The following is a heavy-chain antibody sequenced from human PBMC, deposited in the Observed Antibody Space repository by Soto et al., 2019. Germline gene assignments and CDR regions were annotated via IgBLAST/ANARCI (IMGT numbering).Heavy chain of an antibody. Sequence: SETLSLTCSVSGGSISNYLWSWIRQPPGKGLEWIGYIYYTGNTNFNPSLKSRVTMSVDTSKNQFSLRLSSVTVADTAVYHCARGVFWSGSQIYYLDYWGQGSLVTVSS. CDR2: IYYTGNT. CDR1: GGSISNYL. J-gene: IGHJ4*02. D-gene: IGHD3-3*01. CDR3: ARGVFWSGSQIYYLDY. V-gene: IGHV4-59*01.